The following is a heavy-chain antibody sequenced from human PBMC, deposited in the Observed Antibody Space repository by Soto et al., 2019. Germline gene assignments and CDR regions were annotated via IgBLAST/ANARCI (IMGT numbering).Heavy chain of an antibody. D-gene: IGHD5-12*01. CDR1: GFTFSDYY. Sequence: GGSLRLSCAASGFTFSDYYMSWIRQAPGKGLEWVSYISSSGSTIYYADSVKGRFTISRDNAKNSLYPQMNSLRAEDTAVYYCARDLDEWRRFIWAYDYGGQGTLVTVSS. J-gene: IGHJ4*02. CDR2: ISSSGSTI. CDR3: ARDLDEWRRFIWAYDY. V-gene: IGHV3-11*01.